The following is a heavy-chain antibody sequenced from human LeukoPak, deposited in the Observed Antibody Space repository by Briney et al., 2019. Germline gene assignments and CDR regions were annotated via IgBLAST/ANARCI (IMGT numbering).Heavy chain of an antibody. CDR2: ISPTGSTT. CDR3: ARGPNSNWSGLDF. V-gene: IGHV3-74*01. CDR1: GFSFSGHW. Sequence: QPGGSLRLSSTASGFSFSGHWMHWARQLPGKGLVWVSRISPTGSTTSYADSVKGRFTVSRDNAKNTLYLQVNNLRAEDTAVYYCARGPNSNWSGLDFWGQGTLLTVSS. D-gene: IGHD6-6*01. J-gene: IGHJ4*02.